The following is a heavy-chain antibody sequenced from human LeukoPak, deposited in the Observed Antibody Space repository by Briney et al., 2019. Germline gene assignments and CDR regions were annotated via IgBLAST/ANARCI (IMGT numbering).Heavy chain of an antibody. J-gene: IGHJ6*02. CDR1: GYTFTGYY. CDR3: ARTRYYDFWSGYYGSYYYGMDV. CDR2: INPNSGGT. Sequence: ASVKVSCKASGYTFTGYYMHWVRQAPGQGLEWMGRINPNSGGTNYAQKFQGRVTMTRDTSISTAYMELSRLRSDDTAVYYCARTRYYDFWSGYYGSYYYGMDVWGQGTTVTVSS. V-gene: IGHV1-2*06. D-gene: IGHD3-3*01.